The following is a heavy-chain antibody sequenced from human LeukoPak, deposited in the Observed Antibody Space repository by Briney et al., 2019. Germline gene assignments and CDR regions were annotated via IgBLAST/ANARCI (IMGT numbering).Heavy chain of an antibody. CDR2: INPSGGST. CDR3: ARRLNGRSTKLGLDY. CDR1: GYTFTSYY. Sequence: GASVKVSCKASGYTFTSYYMHWVRQAPGQGLEWMGIINPSGGSTSYAQKFQGRVTMTRDTSTSTVYMELSSLRSEDTAVYYCARRLNGRSTKLGLDYWGQGTLVTVSS. J-gene: IGHJ4*02. V-gene: IGHV1-46*01. D-gene: IGHD7-27*01.